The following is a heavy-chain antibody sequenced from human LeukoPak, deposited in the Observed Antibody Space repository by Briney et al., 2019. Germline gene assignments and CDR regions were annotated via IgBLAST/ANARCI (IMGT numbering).Heavy chain of an antibody. D-gene: IGHD5-18*01. CDR2: IRYDGSNK. J-gene: IGHJ4*02. CDR1: GFTFSSYG. CDR3: ARDLQTLSGYSYGLDY. Sequence: GGSLRLSCAASGFTFSSYGMHWVRQAPGKGLEWVAFIRYDGSNKYYADSVKGRFTISRDNSKNTLYLQMNSLRAEDTAVYYCARDLQTLSGYSYGLDYWGQGTLVTVSS. V-gene: IGHV3-30*02.